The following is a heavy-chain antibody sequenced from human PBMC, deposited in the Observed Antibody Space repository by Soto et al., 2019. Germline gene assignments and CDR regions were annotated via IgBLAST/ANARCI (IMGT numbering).Heavy chain of an antibody. V-gene: IGHV3-23*01. D-gene: IGHD6-6*01. J-gene: IGHJ6*03. CDR1: GFTFSSYA. CDR3: AKPPGSSSTYYYYMGV. CDR2: ISESGGST. Sequence: EEEMLESGGGLVQPGGSLRLSCAASGFTFSSYAMSWVRQAPGKGLEWFSGISESGGSTYYADSVKGRFTISRDNSKNTLYLKMNSLRAEDTALYYCAKPPGSSSTYYYYMGVWGKGTTVTVTS.